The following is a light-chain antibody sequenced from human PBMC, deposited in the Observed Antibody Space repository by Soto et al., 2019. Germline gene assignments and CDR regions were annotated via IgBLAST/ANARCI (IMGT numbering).Light chain of an antibody. J-gene: IGKJ1*01. Sequence: EILLTQSPGTLSLSPGERATLSCRASQSVVSSHLAWYQQKPGQAPRLLIYSASNRATGISDRFTGSGSGADFTLTISRLEPEDFAVYYCQQYGTSPGTFGLGTKVEIK. CDR1: QSVVSSH. CDR2: SAS. CDR3: QQYGTSPGT. V-gene: IGKV3-20*01.